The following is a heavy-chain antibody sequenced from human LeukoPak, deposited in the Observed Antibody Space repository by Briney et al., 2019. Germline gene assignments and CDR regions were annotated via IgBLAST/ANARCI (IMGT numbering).Heavy chain of an antibody. V-gene: IGHV4-39*01. CDR2: IYYSGST. CDR3: ARGEQWLMYYFDY. J-gene: IGHJ4*02. Sequence: SETLSLTCTVSGGSISSSSYYWGWIRQPPGKGLEWIESIYYSGSTYYNPSLKSQVTISVDTSKNQFSLKLSSVTAADTAVYYCARGEQWLMYYFDYWGQGTLVTVSS. D-gene: IGHD6-19*01. CDR1: GGSISSSSYY.